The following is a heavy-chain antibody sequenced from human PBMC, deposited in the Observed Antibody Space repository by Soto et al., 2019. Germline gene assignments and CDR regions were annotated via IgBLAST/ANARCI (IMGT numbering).Heavy chain of an antibody. D-gene: IGHD3-10*01. V-gene: IGHV3-30*04. CDR1: GFTFSSYA. J-gene: IGHJ3*02. CDR2: ISYDGSNK. CDR3: ARDAGGVRGSGSYRNNDAFDI. Sequence: GGSLRLSCAASGFTFSSYAMHWVRQAPGKGLEWVAVISYDGSNKYYADSVKGRFTISRDNSKNTLYLQMNSLRAEDTAVYYCARDAGGVRGSGSYRNNDAFDIWGQGTMVTVSS.